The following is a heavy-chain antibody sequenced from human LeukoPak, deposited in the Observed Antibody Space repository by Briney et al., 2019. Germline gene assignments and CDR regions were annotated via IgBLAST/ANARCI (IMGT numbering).Heavy chain of an antibody. CDR3: ARHLGFCSTTTCNTWFDP. CDR1: GGSISSFY. Sequence: PSETLSLTCTVSGGSISSFYWSWIRQSPGKGLEWIGYIYYSGSTNYNPSLKSRVTISVDTSKNHFSLRLSSVTAADTAVYYCARHLGFCSTTTCNTWFDPWGQGTLVTVSS. D-gene: IGHD2-2*02. CDR2: IYYSGST. V-gene: IGHV4-59*08. J-gene: IGHJ5*02.